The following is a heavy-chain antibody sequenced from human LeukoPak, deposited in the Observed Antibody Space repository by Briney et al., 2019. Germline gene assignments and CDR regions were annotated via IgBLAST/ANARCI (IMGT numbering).Heavy chain of an antibody. Sequence: SQTLSLTCIVSGGSISSGGYYWSWIRQHPGKGLEWIGYIYYSGSTYYNPSLKSRVTISVDTSKNQFSLKLSSVTAADTAVYYCARQGITADYYYYYGMDVWGQGTTVTVSS. V-gene: IGHV4-31*03. CDR1: GGSISSGGYY. CDR2: IYYSGST. D-gene: IGHD1-20*01. CDR3: ARQGITADYYYYYGMDV. J-gene: IGHJ6*02.